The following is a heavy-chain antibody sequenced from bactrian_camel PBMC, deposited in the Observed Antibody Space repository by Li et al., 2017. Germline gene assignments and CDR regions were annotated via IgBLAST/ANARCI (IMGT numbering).Heavy chain of an antibody. J-gene: IGHJ4*01. CDR2: IDSDGDT. Sequence: HVQLVESGGGSVQAGGSLRLSCAASGAIPSPHCMGWFRQAPEKEREGVAGIDSDGDTTYADSVKGRFTVSQDNANYTVYLQMNSLKPEDTAMYYCAAARSYCHSRRLLPATNFEYWGQGTQV. CDR3: AAARSYCHSRRLLPATNFEY. D-gene: IGHD3*01. CDR1: GAIPSPHC. V-gene: IGHV3S53*01.